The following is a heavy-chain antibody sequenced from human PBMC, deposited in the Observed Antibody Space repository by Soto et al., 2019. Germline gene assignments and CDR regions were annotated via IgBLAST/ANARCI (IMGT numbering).Heavy chain of an antibody. J-gene: IGHJ6*02. V-gene: IGHV4-30-4*01. CDR3: SSSLYGMDV. D-gene: IGHD1-1*01. Sequence: SETLSLTCSVSGGSISSGYYYWSWIRQPPGKGLEWIGNIYYSGNTYYNPSLKSRLIISIDTSKNQFSLKVGSVTAADTAVYCASSSLYGMDVWGQGTTVTVSS. CDR1: GGSISSGYYY. CDR2: IYYSGNT.